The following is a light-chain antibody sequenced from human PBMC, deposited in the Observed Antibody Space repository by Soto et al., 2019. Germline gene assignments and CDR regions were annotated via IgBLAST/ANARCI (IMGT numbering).Light chain of an antibody. CDR3: QHYDSSRT. CDR2: GTS. J-gene: IGKJ1*01. V-gene: IGKV3-20*01. Sequence: EIVLTQSPGTLSLSPGERATLSCRASQSVDSTYITWYQQKPGQAPRLLIYGTSGRATGIPDRFSGSGSGTDFTLTINRLEPEDFAVYYCQHYDSSRTFGQGTKVDNK. CDR1: QSVDSTY.